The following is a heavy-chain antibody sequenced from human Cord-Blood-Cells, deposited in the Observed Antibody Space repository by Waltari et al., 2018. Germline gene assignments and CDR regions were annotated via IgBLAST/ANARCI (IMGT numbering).Heavy chain of an antibody. Sequence: QVQLVQSGAEVKKPGSSVKVSCKASGGTFSSYAISWVRQAPGQGLEWMGRIIPVLGIANYEQKFQGRVTITADKSTSTAYMELSSLRSEDTAVYYCARDHYYDSSGYDIWGQGTLVTVSS. V-gene: IGHV1-69*09. CDR3: ARDHYYDSSGYDI. CDR2: IIPVLGIA. J-gene: IGHJ4*02. CDR1: GGTFSSYA. D-gene: IGHD3-22*01.